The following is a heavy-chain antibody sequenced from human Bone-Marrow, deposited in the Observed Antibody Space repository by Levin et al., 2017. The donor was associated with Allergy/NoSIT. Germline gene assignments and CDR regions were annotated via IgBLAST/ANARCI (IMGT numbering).Heavy chain of an antibody. D-gene: IGHD2-2*01. Sequence: GGSLRLSCAVSGFTISEYAMAWVRQAPGKGLEWVSFISTTSDYIHYADSVKGRSTISRDNAKNSLYLQMNSLGAEDTALYYCVRDMGCTSTGCYGFDLWGQGTMVTVSS. J-gene: IGHJ3*01. CDR3: VRDMGCTSTGCYGFDL. CDR2: ISTTSDYI. CDR1: GFTISEYA. V-gene: IGHV3-21*01.